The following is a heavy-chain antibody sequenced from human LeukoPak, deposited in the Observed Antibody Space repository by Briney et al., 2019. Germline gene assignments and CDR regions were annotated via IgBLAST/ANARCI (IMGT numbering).Heavy chain of an antibody. CDR2: INHSGST. CDR3: ARLNYDFWSGYIFDY. V-gene: IGHV4-34*01. CDR1: GGSFSGYY. D-gene: IGHD3-3*01. J-gene: IGHJ4*02. Sequence: SETLSPTCAVYGGSFSGYYWSWIRQPPGKGLEWIGEINHSGSTNYNPSLKSRVTISVDTSKNQFSLKLSSVTAADTAVYYCARLNYDFWSGYIFDYWGQGTLVTVSS.